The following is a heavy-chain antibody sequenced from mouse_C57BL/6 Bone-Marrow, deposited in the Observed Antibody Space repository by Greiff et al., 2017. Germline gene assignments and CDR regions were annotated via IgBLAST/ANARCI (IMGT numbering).Heavy chain of an antibody. Sequence: VQLQQPGAELVRPGSSVKLSCKASGYTFTSYWMDWVKQRPGQGLEWIGYIYPSDSETHYNQKFKDKATLTVDKSSSTAYMQLSSLTSEDSAVYSCANTWMDYWGKGTSVTVSS. V-gene: IGHV1-61*01. CDR3: ANTWMDY. J-gene: IGHJ4*01. CDR1: GYTFTSYW. CDR2: IYPSDSET.